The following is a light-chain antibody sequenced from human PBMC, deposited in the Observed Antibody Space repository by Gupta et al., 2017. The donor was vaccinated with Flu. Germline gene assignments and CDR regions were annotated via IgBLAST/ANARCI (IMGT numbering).Light chain of an antibody. CDR1: TSDV. J-gene: IGLJ2*01. Sequence: HSGTITYTGTTSDVSWYQQPPGTAPKIMSADGSNRPSGIEKRFAGSKAGNTASMTISGLQAEDEAEYYCRSYTSVRVVVFGGGTKLTVL. V-gene: IGLV2-14*03. CDR2: DGS. CDR3: RSYTSVRVVV.